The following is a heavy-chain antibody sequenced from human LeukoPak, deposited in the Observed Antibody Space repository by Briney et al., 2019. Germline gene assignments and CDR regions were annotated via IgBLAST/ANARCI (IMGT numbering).Heavy chain of an antibody. CDR3: AKDSSHNNGGY. D-gene: IGHD2-8*01. J-gene: IGHJ4*02. CDR1: GFTFSSYG. V-gene: IGHV3-23*01. Sequence: GGSLRLSSAASGFTFSSYGMSWVRQAPGKGLEWVSAISGSGGSTYYADSVKGRFTISRDNSKNTLYLQMNSLRAEDTAVYYCAKDSSHNNGGYWGQGTLVTVSS. CDR2: ISGSGGST.